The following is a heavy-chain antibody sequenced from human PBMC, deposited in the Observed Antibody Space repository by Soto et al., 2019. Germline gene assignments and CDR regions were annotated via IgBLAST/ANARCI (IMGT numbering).Heavy chain of an antibody. J-gene: IGHJ4*02. D-gene: IGHD1-26*01. CDR2: IHYSGST. Sequence: QVQLQESGPGLVKPSETLSLTCTVSGGAISGYFWRWIRQPPWKGLEWIVIIHYSGSTDYNPSLKSRVTIAVDTSKNQFSLKLSSVSDADTAVYYSARKGASGSYSNWGQGTLVNVSS. V-gene: IGHV4-59*08. CDR1: GGAISGYF. CDR3: ARKGASGSYSN.